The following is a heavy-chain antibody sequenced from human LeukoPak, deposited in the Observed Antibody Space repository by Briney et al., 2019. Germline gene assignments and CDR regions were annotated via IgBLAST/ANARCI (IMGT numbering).Heavy chain of an antibody. J-gene: IGHJ4*02. D-gene: IGHD5-18*01. CDR1: GYTFTSHY. CDR2: INPSGGST. V-gene: IGHV1-46*01. Sequence: ASVKVSCKASGYTFTSHYMHWVRQAPGQGLEWMGIINPSGGSTSYAQKFQGRVTMTRDTSTSTVYMELSSLRSEDTAVYYCAKDLVPDTAMVTVGVGYWGQGTLVTVSS. CDR3: AKDLVPDTAMVTVGVGY.